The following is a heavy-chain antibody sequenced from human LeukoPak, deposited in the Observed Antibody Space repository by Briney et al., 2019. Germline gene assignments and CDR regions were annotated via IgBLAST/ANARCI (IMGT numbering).Heavy chain of an antibody. J-gene: IGHJ4*02. D-gene: IGHD3-10*01. CDR1: GFTVSDYW. V-gene: IGHV3-74*01. Sequence: GGSLRLSCAASGFTVSDYWMYWVRHAPGKGLVCVSRLSSDGSNTRYADSVKGRFTISRDNAKNTLYLQMNSLRAEDTAVYYCVREGTASIDYWGQGTLVTVSS. CDR3: VREGTASIDY. CDR2: LSSDGSNT.